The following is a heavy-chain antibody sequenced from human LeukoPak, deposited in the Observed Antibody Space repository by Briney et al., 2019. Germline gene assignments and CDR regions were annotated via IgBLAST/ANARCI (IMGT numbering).Heavy chain of an antibody. CDR3: ARVPPGYYYYGMDV. D-gene: IGHD7-27*01. J-gene: IGHJ6*02. CDR1: GFTFSSYG. V-gene: IGHV3-33*01. Sequence: GGSLRLSCAASGFTFSSYGMPWVRQAPGKGLEWVAVIWYDGSNKYYADSVKGRFTISRDNSKNTLYLQMNSLRAEDTAVYYCARVPPGYYYYGMDVWGQGTTVTVSS. CDR2: IWYDGSNK.